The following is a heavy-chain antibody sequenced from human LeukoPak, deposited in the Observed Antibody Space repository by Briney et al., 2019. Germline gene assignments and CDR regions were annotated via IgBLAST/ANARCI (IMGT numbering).Heavy chain of an antibody. CDR1: GGSISSSSYY. Sequence: SETLSLTCTVSGGSISSSSYYWGWIRQPPGKGLEWIGSIYYSGSTYYNPSLKSRVTISVDTSKNQFSLKLSSVTAADTAVYYRARDRGSSWFHYWGQGTLVTVSS. CDR3: ARDRGSSWFHY. V-gene: IGHV4-39*07. D-gene: IGHD6-13*01. J-gene: IGHJ4*02. CDR2: IYYSGST.